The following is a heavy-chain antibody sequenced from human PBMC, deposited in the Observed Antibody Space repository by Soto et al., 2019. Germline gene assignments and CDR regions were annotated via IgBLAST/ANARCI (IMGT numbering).Heavy chain of an antibody. J-gene: IGHJ6*02. CDR3: ARDYITIFGVVTFDYYYYGMDV. D-gene: IGHD3-3*01. V-gene: IGHV3-30-3*01. CDR2: ISYDGSNK. Sequence: GGSLRLSCAASGFTFSSYAMHWVRQAPGKGLEWVAVISYDGSNKYYADSVKGRFTISRDNSESTLYLQMNSLRAEDTAVYYCARDYITIFGVVTFDYYYYGMDVWGQGTTVTVSS. CDR1: GFTFSSYA.